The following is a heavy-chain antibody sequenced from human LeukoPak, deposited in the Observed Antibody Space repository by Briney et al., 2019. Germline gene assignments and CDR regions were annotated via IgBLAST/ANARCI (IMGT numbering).Heavy chain of an antibody. CDR2: ISAYSGDT. CDR3: ARGGSQDWESDY. J-gene: IGHJ4*02. V-gene: IGHV1-18*01. CDR1: GYTFSSYG. D-gene: IGHD3/OR15-3a*01. Sequence: ASVKVSCKTSGYTFSSYGLTWVRQAPGQGLEWMGWISAYSGDTAYAQKFQGRVTITADESTSTAYMELSSLRSEDTAVYYCARGGSQDWESDYWGQGTLVTVSS.